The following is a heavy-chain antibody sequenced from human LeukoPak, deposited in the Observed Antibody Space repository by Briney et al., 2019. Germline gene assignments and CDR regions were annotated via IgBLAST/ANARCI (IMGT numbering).Heavy chain of an antibody. Sequence: PGGSLRLSCAASGFTFSSYGMHWVRQAPGKGLEWVAVISYDGSNKYYADSVKGRFTISRDNSKNTLYLQMNSLRAEDTAVYYCAKDGVNYGSGSYYNYFDYWGQGTLVTVSS. CDR3: AKDGVNYGSGSYYNYFDY. CDR2: ISYDGSNK. J-gene: IGHJ4*02. D-gene: IGHD3-10*01. CDR1: GFTFSSYG. V-gene: IGHV3-30*18.